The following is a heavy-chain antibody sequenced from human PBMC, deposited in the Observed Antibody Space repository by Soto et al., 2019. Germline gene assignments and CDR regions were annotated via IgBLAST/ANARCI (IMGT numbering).Heavy chain of an antibody. CDR1: GGSISSYY. V-gene: IGHV4-59*01. D-gene: IGHD6-19*01. J-gene: IGHJ4*02. CDR2: IYYSGST. CDR3: ARIIAVAGYYLDY. Sequence: SETLSLTCTVSGGSISSYYWSWIRQPPGKGLEWIGYIYYSGSTNYNPSLKSRVTISVDTSKNQFSLKLSSVTAADTAVYYCARIIAVAGYYLDYWGQGTLVTVSS.